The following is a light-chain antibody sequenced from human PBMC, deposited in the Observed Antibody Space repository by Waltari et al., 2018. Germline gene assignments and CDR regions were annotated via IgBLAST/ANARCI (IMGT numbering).Light chain of an antibody. CDR2: EAN. CDR3: ATWDDSPTGRWV. V-gene: IGLV2-14*01. Sequence: QSALTQPASVSGSPGPSIPIPCPGTGSFVGSYNSVPWYQHHPGQAPKLMIYEANNRPSGVSNRFSGSKSGNTASLAISGLQSEDEGDYYCATWDDSPTGRWVFGGGTRVTVL. J-gene: IGLJ3*02. CDR1: GSFVGSYNS.